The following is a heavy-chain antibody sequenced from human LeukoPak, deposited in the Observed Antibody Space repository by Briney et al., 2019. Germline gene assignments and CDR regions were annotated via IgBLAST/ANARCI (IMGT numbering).Heavy chain of an antibody. D-gene: IGHD2-2*01. V-gene: IGHV1-18*01. CDR2: ISAYNGNT. J-gene: IGHJ5*02. CDR1: GYTFTSYG. Sequence: VASVKASCKASGYTFTSYGISWVRQAPGQGLEWMGWISAYNGNTNYAQKLQGRVTMTTDTSTSTAYMELRSLRSDDTAVYYCARSYCSSTSCYRAATSWFDPWGQGTLVTVSS. CDR3: ARSYCSSTSCYRAATSWFDP.